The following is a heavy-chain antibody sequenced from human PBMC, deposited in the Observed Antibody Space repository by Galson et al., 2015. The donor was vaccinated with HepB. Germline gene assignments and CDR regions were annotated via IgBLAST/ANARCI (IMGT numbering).Heavy chain of an antibody. V-gene: IGHV1-69*04. CDR2: IIPILGIA. D-gene: IGHD3-9*01. J-gene: IGHJ4*02. CDR3: AREQLGYYDILTGYYVFDY. Sequence: SVKASCKASGGTFSSYTISWVRQAPGQGLEWMGRIIPILGIANYAQKFQGRVTITADKSTSTAYMELSSLRSEDTAVYYCAREQLGYYDILTGYYVFDYWGQGTLVTVSS. CDR1: GGTFSSYT.